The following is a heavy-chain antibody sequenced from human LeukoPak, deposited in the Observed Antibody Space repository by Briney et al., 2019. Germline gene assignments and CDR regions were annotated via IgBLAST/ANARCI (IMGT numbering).Heavy chain of an antibody. D-gene: IGHD6-13*01. V-gene: IGHV3-23*01. CDR3: ARDKNPGIAAD. CDR2: ISGSGDTT. Sequence: GGSLRLSCGASGFTFSTYGMTWVRQAPGKGPEWVSGISGSGDTTKYADSVKGRFTIFRDNSKNTLYLQMNSLRAEDTAVYYCARDKNPGIAADWGQGTLVTVSS. CDR1: GFTFSTYG. J-gene: IGHJ4*02.